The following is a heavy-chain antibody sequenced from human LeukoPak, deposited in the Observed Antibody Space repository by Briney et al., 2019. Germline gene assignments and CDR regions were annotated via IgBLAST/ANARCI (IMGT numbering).Heavy chain of an antibody. D-gene: IGHD2-8*01. J-gene: IGHJ5*02. Sequence: ASVKVSCKASGNTFSNYHINWVRQATGQGLEWMGRMDPKSGNTGYAQKFQGRVTMTRDTSINTAYMELSSLRSGDTAVYYCARPLYCSNGICENWFDPWGQGTLVTVSS. CDR2: MDPKSGNT. CDR3: ARPLYCSNGICENWFDP. CDR1: GNTFSNYH. V-gene: IGHV1-8*01.